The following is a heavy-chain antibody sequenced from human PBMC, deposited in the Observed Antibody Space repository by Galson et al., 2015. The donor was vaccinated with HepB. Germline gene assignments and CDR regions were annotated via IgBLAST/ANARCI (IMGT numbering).Heavy chain of an antibody. Sequence: SLRLSCAASGFISSSKSMSWVRQAPGKGLEWVSYISSGSSKIHYADSVRGRFTISRDNAKNSLYLQMNSLRDEDTAVYYCARDHNSDWYGDVFDIWGQGTVVTVSS. J-gene: IGHJ3*02. CDR3: ARDHNSDWYGDVFDI. D-gene: IGHD6-19*01. CDR2: ISSGSSKI. CDR1: GFISSSKS. V-gene: IGHV3-48*02.